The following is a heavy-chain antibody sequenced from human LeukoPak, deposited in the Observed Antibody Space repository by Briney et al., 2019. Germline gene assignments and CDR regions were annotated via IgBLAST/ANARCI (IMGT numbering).Heavy chain of an antibody. CDR2: ISYSGST. Sequence: NPSETLSLTCTVSGASISSSSYYWGWIRQPPGKGLEWIGTISYSGSTYYNPSLKSRVTISVDTSKNQFSLKLSSVTAADTAVYYCARDYYGSGSYPYYYYYMDVWGKGTTVTISS. V-gene: IGHV4-39*07. D-gene: IGHD3-10*01. J-gene: IGHJ6*03. CDR3: ARDYYGSGSYPYYYYYMDV. CDR1: GASISSSSYY.